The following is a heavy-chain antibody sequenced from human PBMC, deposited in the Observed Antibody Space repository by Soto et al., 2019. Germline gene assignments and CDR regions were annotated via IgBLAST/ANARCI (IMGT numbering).Heavy chain of an antibody. Sequence: GKGLEWVSSISSNSSYIYYADSVKGRITISRDNAKNSLYLQMNSLRAEDTAVYYCAIVFFFQAEDGIRDTVPVSAFLLNRSSDL. CDR2: ISSNSSYI. CDR3: AIVFFFQAEDGIRDTVPVSAFLLNRSSDL. V-gene: IGHV3-21*01. D-gene: IGHD2-15*01. J-gene: IGHJ2*01.